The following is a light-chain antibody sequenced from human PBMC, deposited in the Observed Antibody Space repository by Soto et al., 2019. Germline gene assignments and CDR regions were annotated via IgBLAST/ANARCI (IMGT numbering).Light chain of an antibody. V-gene: IGKV1-39*01. CDR3: HQGYSTPQT. Sequence: DIQMTQSPSSLSASVGDRVTITCRASQSISSDLNWYMQKPGKAPQLLIFAASGLHSGVPSRFSGSGSGTDFTLTISSLQSEDFATYYCHQGYSTPQTFGQGTKVDSK. CDR1: QSISSD. J-gene: IGKJ1*01. CDR2: AAS.